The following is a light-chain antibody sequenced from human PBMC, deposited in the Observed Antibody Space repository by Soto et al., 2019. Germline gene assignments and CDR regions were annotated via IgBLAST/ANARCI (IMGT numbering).Light chain of an antibody. Sequence: EIVLTQSPGTLSLSPGERATLSCRASQSVSSSYLAWYQQKPGQAPMLLIYVASSRAPGIPDRFSGSGSGTDFTLTISRLEPEDFAVYYCQQYGSSPWTFGQGTKVEIK. CDR2: VAS. J-gene: IGKJ1*01. V-gene: IGKV3-20*01. CDR3: QQYGSSPWT. CDR1: QSVSSSY.